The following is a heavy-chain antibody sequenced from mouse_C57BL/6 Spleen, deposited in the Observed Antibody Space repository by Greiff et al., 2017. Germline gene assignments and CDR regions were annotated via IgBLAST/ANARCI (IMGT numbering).Heavy chain of an antibody. Sequence: EVQRVESGGGLVKPGGSLKLSCAASGFTFSDYGMHWVRQAPEKGLEWVAYISSGGSTIYYADTVKGRFTISRDNAKNTLFLQMTSLRSEDTAMYYCARLDYWGQGTTLTVSS. V-gene: IGHV5-17*01. J-gene: IGHJ2*01. CDR2: ISSGGSTI. CDR3: ARLDY. CDR1: GFTFSDYG.